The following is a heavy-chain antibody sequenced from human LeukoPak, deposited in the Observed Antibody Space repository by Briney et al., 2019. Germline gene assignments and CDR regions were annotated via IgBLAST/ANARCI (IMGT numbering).Heavy chain of an antibody. CDR3: ARAPISGSYSQYFYMDV. CDR1: GFTFSSYE. J-gene: IGHJ6*03. CDR2: ISSSGSTI. D-gene: IGHD3-10*01. Sequence: PGGSLRLSCAASGFTFSSYEMNWVRQAPGKGLEWVSYISSSGSTIYYADSVKGRLTISRDNAKNSLYLQMNSLRSGDTALYYCARAPISGSYSQYFYMDVWGKGTTVTISS. V-gene: IGHV3-48*03.